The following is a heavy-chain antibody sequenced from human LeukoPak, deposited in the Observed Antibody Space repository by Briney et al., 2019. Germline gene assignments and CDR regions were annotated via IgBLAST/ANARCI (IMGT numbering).Heavy chain of an antibody. J-gene: IGHJ4*02. Sequence: PSETLSLTCTVSDGSISNYYWSWIRQPAGKGLEWIGRIYSSGDTEYNPFLKSRATISVDTSKNQFSLRLSSVTAADTAVYYCAGYGVVPSAHFDYWGQGTLVTVSS. CDR2: IYSSGDT. D-gene: IGHD2-2*01. CDR1: DGSISNYY. V-gene: IGHV4-4*07. CDR3: AGYGVVPSAHFDY.